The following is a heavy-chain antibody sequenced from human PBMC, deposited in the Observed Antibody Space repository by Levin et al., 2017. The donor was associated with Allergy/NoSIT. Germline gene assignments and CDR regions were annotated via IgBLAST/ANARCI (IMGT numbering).Heavy chain of an antibody. CDR1: GGSISSISHY. CDR2: IYYGGST. Sequence: PSETLSLTCTVSGGSISSISHYWGWIRQPPGKGLEWIGGIYYGGSTYYNPSLKGRVTLSVDTPKNQFALKLSTVTAADTAVYYCARLPKPRGGTASYYYYMDVWGKGTTVTVSS. V-gene: IGHV4-39*01. D-gene: IGHD1-1*01. CDR3: ARLPKPRGGTASYYYYMDV. J-gene: IGHJ6*03.